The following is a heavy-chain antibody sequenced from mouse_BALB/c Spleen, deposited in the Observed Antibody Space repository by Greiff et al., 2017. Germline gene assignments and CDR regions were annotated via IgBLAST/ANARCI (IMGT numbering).Heavy chain of an antibody. CDR1: GYTFTSYT. J-gene: IGHJ3*01. CDR3: ARVRYDAWFAY. CDR2: INPSSGYT. Sequence: VQGVESGPELVKPGASVRISCKASGYTFTSYTMHWVKQRPGQGLEWIGYINPSSGYTEYNQKFKDKTTLTADKSSSTAYMQLSSLTSEDSAVYYCARVRYDAWFAYWGQGTLVTVSA. D-gene: IGHD2-14*01. V-gene: IGHV1-4*02.